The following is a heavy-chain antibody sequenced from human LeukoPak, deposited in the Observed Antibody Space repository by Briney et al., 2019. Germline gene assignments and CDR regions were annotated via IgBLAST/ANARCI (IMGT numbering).Heavy chain of an antibody. CDR1: GFTFSSYG. V-gene: IGHV3-33*01. CDR3: ARGYSGDIVVADAPYGMDV. J-gene: IGHJ6*02. CDR2: IWYDGSNK. D-gene: IGHD2-2*01. Sequence: GGSLRLSCAASGFTFSSYGMHWVRQAPGKGLEWVAVIWYDGSNKYYADSVKGRFTISRDNSKNTLYLQMNSLRAEDTAVYYCARGYSGDIVVADAPYGMDVWGQGTTVTVSS.